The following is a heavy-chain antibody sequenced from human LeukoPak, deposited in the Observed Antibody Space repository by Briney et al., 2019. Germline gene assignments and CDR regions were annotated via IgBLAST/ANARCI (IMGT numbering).Heavy chain of an antibody. Sequence: ASVKVSCKASGGTFSSYAISWVRQAPGQGLEWMGRIILIFGTANYAQKFQGRVTITTDESTSTAYMELSGLRSEDTAVYYCARELTVTPEGWFDPWGQGTLVTVSS. CDR1: GGTFSSYA. J-gene: IGHJ5*02. V-gene: IGHV1-69*05. CDR3: ARELTVTPEGWFDP. D-gene: IGHD4-17*01. CDR2: IILIFGTA.